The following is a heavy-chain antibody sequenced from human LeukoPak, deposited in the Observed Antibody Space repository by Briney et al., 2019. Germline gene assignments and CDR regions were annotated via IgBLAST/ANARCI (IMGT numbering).Heavy chain of an antibody. CDR1: GGSISSYY. V-gene: IGHV4-59*01. D-gene: IGHD5-24*01. Sequence: PSETLSLTCTVSGGSISSYYWSWIRQPPGKGLEWIGYIYYSGSTNYNPSLKSRVTISVDTSKNQFSLKLSSVTAADMAVYYCASNRPPQLAFDIWGQGTMVTVSS. CDR3: ASNRPPQLAFDI. J-gene: IGHJ3*02. CDR2: IYYSGST.